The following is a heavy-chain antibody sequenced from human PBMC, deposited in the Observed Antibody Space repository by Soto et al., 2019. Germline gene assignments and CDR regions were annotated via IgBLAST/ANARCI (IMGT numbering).Heavy chain of an antibody. CDR3: AKLGSLGHPYYYGMDV. CDR2: ISYDGSNK. D-gene: IGHD3-16*01. CDR1: GFTFSSYA. Sequence: GGSLRLSCAASGFTFSSYAMHWVRQAPGKGLEWVAVISYDGSNKYYADSVKGRFSVSRDNAKTSLYLQMNSLRAEDTAVYYCAKLGSLGHPYYYGMDVWGPGTTVTVSS. V-gene: IGHV3-30-3*02. J-gene: IGHJ6*02.